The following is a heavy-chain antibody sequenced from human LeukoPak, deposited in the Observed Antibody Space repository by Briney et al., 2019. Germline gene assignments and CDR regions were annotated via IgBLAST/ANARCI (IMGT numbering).Heavy chain of an antibody. Sequence: SETLSLTCTVSGGSISSYYWSWIRQPPGKGLEWIGYIHYSGSTHYNPSLKSRVTISVDTSKNQFSLKLRSVTAADTAVYYCARDRYYDSSGYYYPIDYWGQGTLVTVSS. D-gene: IGHD3-22*01. CDR2: IHYSGST. J-gene: IGHJ4*02. V-gene: IGHV4-59*12. CDR3: ARDRYYDSSGYYYPIDY. CDR1: GGSISSYY.